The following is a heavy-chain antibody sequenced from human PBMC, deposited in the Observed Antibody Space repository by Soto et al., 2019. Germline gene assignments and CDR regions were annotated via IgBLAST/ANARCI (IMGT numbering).Heavy chain of an antibody. D-gene: IGHD2-15*01. CDR2: ISAYNGNT. V-gene: IGHV1-18*01. CDR3: ARNRNQRYCSGGSCLLAPYYFDY. CDR1: GYTFTSYG. J-gene: IGHJ4*02. Sequence: ASVKVSCKASGYTFTSYGISWVRQAPGQGLEWMGWISAYNGNTNYAQKLQGRVTMTTDTSTSTAYMELRSLRSGDTAVYYCARNRNQRYCSGGSCLLAPYYFDYWGQGTLVTVSS.